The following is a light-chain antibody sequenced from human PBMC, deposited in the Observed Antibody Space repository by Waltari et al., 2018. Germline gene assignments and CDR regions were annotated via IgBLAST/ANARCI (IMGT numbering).Light chain of an antibody. CDR2: WAS. CDR3: QQYFKTPLT. V-gene: IGKV4-1*01. J-gene: IGKJ4*01. CDR1: QTILYSSSNKNY. Sequence: DIVMTQSPDSLTVSLGERATINCKSSQTILYSSSNKNYLAWYQQKPRQPPKLLISWASTREVGVPDRFSGTGSGTDFTLTISRLQAEDVAVYYCQQYFKTPLTFGGGTKVEIK.